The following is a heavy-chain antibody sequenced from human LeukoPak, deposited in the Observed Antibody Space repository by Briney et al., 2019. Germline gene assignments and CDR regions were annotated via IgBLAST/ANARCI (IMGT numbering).Heavy chain of an antibody. CDR3: AKDFERGDDLCYYYGMDV. CDR2: ISYDGSNK. CDR1: GFTFSSYG. J-gene: IGHJ6*02. V-gene: IGHV3-30*18. D-gene: IGHD3-3*01. Sequence: GRSLRLSCAASGFTFSSYGMHWVRQAPGKGLEWVAVISYDGSNKYYADSVKGRFTISRDNSKNTLYLQMNSLRAEDTAVYYCAKDFERGDDLCYYYGMDVWGQGTTVTASS.